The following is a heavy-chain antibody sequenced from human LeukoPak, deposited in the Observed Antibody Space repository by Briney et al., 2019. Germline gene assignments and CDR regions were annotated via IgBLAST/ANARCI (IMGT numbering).Heavy chain of an antibody. D-gene: IGHD3-10*01. V-gene: IGHV3-30*03. CDR2: ISSNKNTK. CDR3: VRAPGDYYRPFDY. Sequence: PGRSLTLSCAASGFTFSGYGLHWVRQAPGKGLEWLSFISSNKNTKNYADSVQGRFTISRDNSKNTLFLEMNSLGTEDTAVYFCVRAPGDYYRPFDYWGQGTLVTVSS. CDR1: GFTFSGYG. J-gene: IGHJ4*02.